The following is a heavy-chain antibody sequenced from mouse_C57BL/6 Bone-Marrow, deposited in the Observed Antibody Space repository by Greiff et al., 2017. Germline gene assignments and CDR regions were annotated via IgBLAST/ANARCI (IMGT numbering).Heavy chain of an antibody. V-gene: IGHV5-9-1*02. J-gene: IGHJ1*03. CDR1: GFTFSSYA. CDR2: ISSGGDYI. CDR3: TRDRYGDYRYFDV. D-gene: IGHD1-2*01. Sequence: EVQGVESGEGLVKPGGSLKLSCAASGFTFSSYAMSWVRQTPEKRLEWVAYISSGGDYIYYADTVKGRFTISRDNARNTLYLQVSSLKSEDTAMYYCTRDRYGDYRYFDVWGTGTTVTVSS.